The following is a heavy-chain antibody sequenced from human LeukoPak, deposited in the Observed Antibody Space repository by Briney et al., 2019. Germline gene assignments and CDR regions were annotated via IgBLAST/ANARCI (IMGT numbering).Heavy chain of an antibody. Sequence: GGSLRLSCAASGFTFSSYAMNWVRQAPGKGLEWVSGTGSTGVSTFYADSVKGRFTVSRDNSKNTLSLQMNSLRAEDTAVYYCAKDCGLRGYDCFDYWGQGTLVTVSS. J-gene: IGHJ4*02. V-gene: IGHV3-23*01. CDR3: AKDCGLRGYDCFDY. D-gene: IGHD5-12*01. CDR1: GFTFSSYA. CDR2: TGSTGVST.